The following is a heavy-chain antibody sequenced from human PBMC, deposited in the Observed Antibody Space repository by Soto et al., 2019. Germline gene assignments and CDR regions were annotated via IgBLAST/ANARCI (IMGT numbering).Heavy chain of an antibody. Sequence: PSETLSLTCTVSGGSISSSSYYWGWIRQPPGKGLEWIGYIYYSGSTNYNPSLKSRVTISVDTSKNQFSLKLSSVTAADTAVYYCARDFRPYGDPDNWFDPWGQGTLVTVSS. J-gene: IGHJ5*02. CDR3: ARDFRPYGDPDNWFDP. V-gene: IGHV4-61*01. D-gene: IGHD4-17*01. CDR1: GGSISSSSYY. CDR2: IYYSGST.